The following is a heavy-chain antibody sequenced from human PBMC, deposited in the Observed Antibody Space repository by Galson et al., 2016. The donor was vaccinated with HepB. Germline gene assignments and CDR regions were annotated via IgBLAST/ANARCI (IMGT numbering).Heavy chain of an antibody. CDR1: GGSLSGYY. J-gene: IGHJ4*02. CDR3: ARGGYTPILIYY. D-gene: IGHD5-18*01. V-gene: IGHV4-34*01. Sequence: SETLSLTCAVYGGSLSGYYWSWIRQSPGKGLEYIGEINHSGRTHYNPSLRSRVTISVDTSKNQFSLKLSSMTAADTAVYYCARGGYTPILIYYWGQGTLVTVSS. CDR2: INHSGRT.